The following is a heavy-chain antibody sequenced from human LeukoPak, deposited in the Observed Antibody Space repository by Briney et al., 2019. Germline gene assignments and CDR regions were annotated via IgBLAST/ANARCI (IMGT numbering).Heavy chain of an antibody. D-gene: IGHD3-16*02. CDR3: ATDYDYVWGSYRLSY. V-gene: IGHV1-2*06. Sequence: ASVKVSCKASGYTFTGYYMHWVRQAPGQALEWMGRINPNSGGTNYAQKFQGRVTMTRDTSISTAYMELSRLRSDDTAVYYCATDYDYVWGSYRLSYWGQGTLVTVSS. CDR1: GYTFTGYY. J-gene: IGHJ4*02. CDR2: INPNSGGT.